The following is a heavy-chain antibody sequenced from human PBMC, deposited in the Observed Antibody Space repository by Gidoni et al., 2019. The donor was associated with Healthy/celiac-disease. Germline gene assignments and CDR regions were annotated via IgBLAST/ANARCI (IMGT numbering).Heavy chain of an antibody. J-gene: IGHJ6*02. D-gene: IGHD6-6*01. CDR2: IYYSGST. CDR3: ARGAREGMDV. CDR1: GGSISSYY. V-gene: IGHV4-59*01. Sequence: QVQLQESGPGLVKPSETLSLTCTVSGGSISSYYWSWIRQPPGKGLEWIGYIYYSGSTNYNPSLKSRVTISVDTSKNQFSLKLSSVTAADTAVYYCARGAREGMDVWGQGTTVTVSS.